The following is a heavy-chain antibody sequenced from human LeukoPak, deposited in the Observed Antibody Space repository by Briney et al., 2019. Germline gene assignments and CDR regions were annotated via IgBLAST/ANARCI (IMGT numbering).Heavy chain of an antibody. CDR1: GFPFSSYW. CDR2: INGDGSIT. V-gene: IGHV3-74*01. J-gene: IGHJ6*02. CDR3: ASDSPYHGMDV. Sequence: QTGGSLRLSCAASGFPFSSYWMHWVRQAPGKGLLWVARINGDGSITAYADSVKGRFTISRDNAENTLYLQMNSLRVEDTAVYHCASDSPYHGMDVWGQGTTVTVSS.